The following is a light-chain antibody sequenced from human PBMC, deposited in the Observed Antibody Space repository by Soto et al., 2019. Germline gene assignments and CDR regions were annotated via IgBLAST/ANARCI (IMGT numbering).Light chain of an antibody. CDR3: ASYASSSTLV. CDR2: DVS. V-gene: IGLV2-14*03. CDR1: SSDVGGYNF. J-gene: IGLJ1*01. Sequence: QSVLTQPASVSGSPGQSITISRTGTSSDVGGYNFVSWYQQHPGKVPKLIISDVSNRPSGVSNRFSGFKSANTASLTISGLQPEDEADYYCASYASSSTLVFGTGTKLTVL.